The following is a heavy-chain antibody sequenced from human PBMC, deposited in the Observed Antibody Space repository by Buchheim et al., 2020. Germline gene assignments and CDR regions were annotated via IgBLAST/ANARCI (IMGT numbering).Heavy chain of an antibody. J-gene: IGHJ6*02. CDR1: GGSISSGSYY. CDR3: SAVAGGYYYYYGMDV. Sequence: QVQLQESGPGLVKPSQTLSLTCTVSGGSISSGSYYWSWIRQPAGKGLEWIGRIYTSGSTNYNPSLKSRVTISVDTSKNQFSLKLSSVTAADTAVYYCSAVAGGYYYYYGMDVWGQGTT. D-gene: IGHD6-13*01. CDR2: IYTSGST. V-gene: IGHV4-61*02.